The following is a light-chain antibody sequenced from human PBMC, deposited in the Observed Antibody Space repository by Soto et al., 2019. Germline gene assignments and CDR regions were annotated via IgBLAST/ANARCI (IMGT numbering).Light chain of an antibody. J-gene: IGLJ1*01. CDR2: DVS. Sequence: QSALTQPRSVSGSPGQSVTISCTGTSNDVGGYDYVSWYQQHPGKAPKLIIYDVSKRPSGVPDRFSGSKSGNTASLTISGLQAEDEADYYCCSYAGTYSYVFGTGTKSPS. CDR1: SNDVGGYDY. V-gene: IGLV2-11*01. CDR3: CSYAGTYSYV.